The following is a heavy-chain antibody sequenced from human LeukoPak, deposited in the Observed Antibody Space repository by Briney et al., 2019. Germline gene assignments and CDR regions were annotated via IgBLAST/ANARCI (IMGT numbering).Heavy chain of an antibody. CDR1: GFTFDDYA. Sequence: GGSLRLSCAASGFTFDDYAMHWVRQAPGKGLEWVSGISWNSGSIGYADSVKGRFTISRDNAKNSLYLQMNSLRAEDTAVYYCAKRLIAVAGIGKLDYWGQGTLVTVSS. J-gene: IGHJ4*02. V-gene: IGHV3-9*01. CDR2: ISWNSGSI. CDR3: AKRLIAVAGIGKLDY. D-gene: IGHD6-19*01.